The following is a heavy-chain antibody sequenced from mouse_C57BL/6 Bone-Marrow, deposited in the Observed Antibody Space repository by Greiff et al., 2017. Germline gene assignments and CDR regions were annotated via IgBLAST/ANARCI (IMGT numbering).Heavy chain of an antibody. CDR3: ARSGWLLFDY. CDR2: LYPGDGDT. CDR1: GYAFSSSW. D-gene: IGHD2-3*01. J-gene: IGHJ2*01. V-gene: IGHV1-82*01. Sequence: VQLQQSGPELVKPGASVKISCKASGYAFSSSWMNWVKQRPGKGLEWIGRLYPGDGDTNYNGKFKGKATLTADKSSSTAYMQLSSLTSEDSAVYFCARSGWLLFDYWGQGTTLTVSS.